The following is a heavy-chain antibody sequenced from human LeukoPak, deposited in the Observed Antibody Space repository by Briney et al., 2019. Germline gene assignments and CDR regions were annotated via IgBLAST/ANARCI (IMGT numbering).Heavy chain of an antibody. CDR3: ARGSDYGDYIFDY. CDR1: GYTFTSYG. Sequence: SVKVSCKASGYTFTSYGISWVRQAPGQGLEWMGGIIPIFGTANYAQKFQGRVTITADESTSTAYMELSSLRSEDTAVYYCARGSDYGDYIFDYWGQGTLVTVSS. D-gene: IGHD4-17*01. CDR2: IIPIFGTA. V-gene: IGHV1-69*13. J-gene: IGHJ4*02.